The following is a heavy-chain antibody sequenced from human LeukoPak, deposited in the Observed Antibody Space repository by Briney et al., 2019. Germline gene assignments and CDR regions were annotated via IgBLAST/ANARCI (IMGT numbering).Heavy chain of an antibody. CDR2: IQYDGRNE. CDR1: GFSDSSSG. J-gene: IGHJ4*02. Sequence: PGGSLRLSCAASGFSDSSSGIHWVRQAPGQGLDWLAFIQYDGRNEYYADSVKGRLTMSRDNSKNTLTMLLQMNSLRGEDTAVYYCAKGGDYALDYWGKGTLVTVSS. D-gene: IGHD4-17*01. V-gene: IGHV3-30*02. CDR3: AKGGDYALDY.